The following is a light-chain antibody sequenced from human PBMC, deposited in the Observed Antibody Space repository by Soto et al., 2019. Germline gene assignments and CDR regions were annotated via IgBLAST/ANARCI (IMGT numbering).Light chain of an antibody. Sequence: DIQMTQSPSTLSASVGDRVTSTCRASQSISSWLAWYQQKPGKAPKLLIYDASSLQSGVPSRFSGSGSGTDFTLTISNMQREDFATYYCLQTYNLPRTFGQGTKVDI. J-gene: IGKJ1*01. CDR3: LQTYNLPRT. CDR1: QSISSW. CDR2: DAS. V-gene: IGKV1-5*01.